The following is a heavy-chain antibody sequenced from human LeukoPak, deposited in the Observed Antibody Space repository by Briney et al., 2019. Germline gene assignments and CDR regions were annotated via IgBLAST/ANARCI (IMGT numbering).Heavy chain of an antibody. Sequence: GESLKISCRGSGYSFTSFWIGWVRQVPGGDLEWMGTILPGDSDTRYSPSLQGQVTISADKSISTAYLQWSSLKASDTGIYYCAKRDGQNKKYFDYWGQGTLVTVSS. CDR1: GYSFTSFW. CDR3: AKRDGQNKKYFDY. D-gene: IGHD5-24*01. V-gene: IGHV5-51*01. J-gene: IGHJ4*02. CDR2: ILPGDSDT.